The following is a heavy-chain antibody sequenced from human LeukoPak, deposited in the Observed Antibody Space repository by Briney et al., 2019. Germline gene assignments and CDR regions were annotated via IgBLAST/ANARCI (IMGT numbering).Heavy chain of an antibody. Sequence: GGSLRLSCVASGFPFSSYWMTWVRQAPGKGLEWVANIKQDGSKKYYVDSVKGRFTISRDNAKNSLYLQMSNLRDEDTAVYFRSGGGGLDVWGQGATVTVSS. CDR1: GFPFSSYW. V-gene: IGHV3-7*03. CDR3: SGGGGLDV. D-gene: IGHD3-16*01. J-gene: IGHJ6*02. CDR2: IKQDGSKK.